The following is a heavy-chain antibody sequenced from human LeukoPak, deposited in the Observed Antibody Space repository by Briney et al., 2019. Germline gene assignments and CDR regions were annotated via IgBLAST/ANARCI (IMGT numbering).Heavy chain of an antibody. CDR3: ARGCSTHGEYSFDY. CDR2: ISSRSSYI. J-gene: IGHJ4*02. V-gene: IGHV3-21*01. CDR1: AVTFRIDS. D-gene: IGHD2-2*01. Sequence: GGSLRLSCAASAVTFRIDSMNLVRQAPGKGLEWVSSISSRSSYIYYADSVKGRFTISRDNAKNSLYLQMNSLRAEDTAVYYCARGCSTHGEYSFDYWGQGTLVTVSS.